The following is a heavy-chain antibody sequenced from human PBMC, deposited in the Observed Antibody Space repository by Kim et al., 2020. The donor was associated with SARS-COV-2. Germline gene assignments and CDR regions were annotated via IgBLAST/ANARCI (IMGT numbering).Heavy chain of an antibody. Sequence: ASVKVSCKASGYTFTSYDINWVRQATGQGLEWMGWMNPNSGNTGYAQKFQGRVTMTRNTSISTAYMELSSLRSEDTAVYYCARQLLGYCSGGSCYYYYYGMDVWGQGTTVTVSS. CDR3: ARQLLGYCSGGSCYYYYYGMDV. D-gene: IGHD2-15*01. CDR2: MNPNSGNT. J-gene: IGHJ6*02. V-gene: IGHV1-8*01. CDR1: GYTFTSYD.